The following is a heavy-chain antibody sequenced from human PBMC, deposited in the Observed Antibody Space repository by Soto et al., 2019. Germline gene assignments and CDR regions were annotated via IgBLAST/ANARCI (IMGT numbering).Heavy chain of an antibody. CDR2: IYHSGNT. J-gene: IGHJ4*02. Sequence: QVQLQESGPGLVKPSGTLSLTCAVSGGSISSSNWWSWVRQPPGKGLEWIGEIYHSGNTNYNTSHKSRVTMAVDKSRNQFSLTLSSVTAADTAVYYCASRWGEGRVDYWGQGTLVSVSS. CDR1: GGSISSSNW. V-gene: IGHV4-4*02. D-gene: IGHD3-10*01. CDR3: ASRWGEGRVDY.